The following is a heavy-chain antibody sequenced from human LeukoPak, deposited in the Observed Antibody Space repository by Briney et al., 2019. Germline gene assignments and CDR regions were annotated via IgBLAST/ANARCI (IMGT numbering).Heavy chain of an antibody. J-gene: IGHJ6*03. CDR2: INHSGRT. Sequence: SETLSLTCAVYGGSFSGYYWSWIRQPPGKGLEWIGEINHSGRTNYNPSLKAQVTISVDTSKNQFSLKLSSVTAADTAVYYCARGRSLGATIFYYYMDVWGKGTTVTVSS. V-gene: IGHV4-34*01. CDR3: ARGRSLGATIFYYYMDV. CDR1: GGSFSGYY. D-gene: IGHD5-12*01.